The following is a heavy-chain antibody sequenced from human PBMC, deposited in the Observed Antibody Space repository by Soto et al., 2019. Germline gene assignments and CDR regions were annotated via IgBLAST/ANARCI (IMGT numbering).Heavy chain of an antibody. CDR1: GFTFDDYA. J-gene: IGHJ4*02. D-gene: IGHD3-10*01. Sequence: GGSLRLSCAASGFTFDDYAMHWVRQAPGKGLEWVSLISGDGSCTYYADSVKGRFTISRDNSKNSLYLQMNSLRTEDTALYYCAKGNGDRESLGYFDYWGQGTLVTVSS. CDR2: ISGDGSCT. V-gene: IGHV3-43*02. CDR3: AKGNGDRESLGYFDY.